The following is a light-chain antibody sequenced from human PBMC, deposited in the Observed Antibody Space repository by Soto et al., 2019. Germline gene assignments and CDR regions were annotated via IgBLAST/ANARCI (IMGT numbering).Light chain of an antibody. CDR1: QSISSW. CDR2: KAS. CDR3: QQYSTYSRT. J-gene: IGKJ1*01. Sequence: DIQMTQSPSTLSASVGDRVTITCRASQSISSWLAWYQQKPGKAPNLLIYKASSLESGVPSRFRGSGSGTEFTLTLSSLQPDDFATYYCQQYSTYSRTFGHGTKVEIK. V-gene: IGKV1-5*03.